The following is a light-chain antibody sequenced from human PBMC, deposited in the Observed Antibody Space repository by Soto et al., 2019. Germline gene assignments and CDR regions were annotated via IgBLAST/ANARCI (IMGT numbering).Light chain of an antibody. CDR1: SSDVGGYNY. Sequence: QSALTQPASVSGSPGQSITISCTGTSSDVGGYNYVSWYQQHPGKAPKLMIYEVSNRPSGVSNRFSGSKSGNTASLTISGLQADDEAHYYCSSYTSSSTLDIFGTGTKLTVL. V-gene: IGLV2-14*01. CDR3: SSYTSSSTLDI. CDR2: EVS. J-gene: IGLJ1*01.